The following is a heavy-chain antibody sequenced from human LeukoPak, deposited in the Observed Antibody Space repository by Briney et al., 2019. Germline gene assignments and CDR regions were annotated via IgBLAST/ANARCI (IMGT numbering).Heavy chain of an antibody. V-gene: IGHV3-30*18. CDR2: ISYDGSNK. CDR1: GFTFSSYG. Sequence: GRSLRLSCAASGFTFSSYGMHWVRQAPGKGLEWVALISYDGSNKYYTDSVKGRFTISRDDSKNTYLQMNSLRAEDAAVYYCAKAPVTTCSGAYCYPFDYWGQGTLVTVSS. CDR3: AKAPVTTCSGAYCYPFDY. J-gene: IGHJ4*02. D-gene: IGHD2-15*01.